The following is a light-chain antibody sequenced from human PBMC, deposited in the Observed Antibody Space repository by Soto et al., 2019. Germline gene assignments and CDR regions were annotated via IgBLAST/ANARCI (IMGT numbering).Light chain of an antibody. CDR2: EVS. V-gene: IGLV2-23*02. CDR1: SSDVGSYNL. Sequence: QSVLTQPASVSGAPGQSITISCTGTSSDVGSYNLVSWYQQHPGKAPKLMIYEVSKRPSGVSNRFSGSKSGNTASLTISGLQAEDEADYYCCSYPGSFYDFGTGTKVTVL. J-gene: IGLJ1*01. CDR3: CSYPGSFYD.